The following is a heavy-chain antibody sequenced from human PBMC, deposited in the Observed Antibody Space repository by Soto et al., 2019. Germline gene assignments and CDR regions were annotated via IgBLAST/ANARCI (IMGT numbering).Heavy chain of an antibody. CDR2: IRNKAYGGTT. CDR1: GFTFADYT. CDR3: TRDGRYSGYPPPAF. D-gene: IGHD5-12*01. J-gene: IGHJ4*02. V-gene: IGHV3-49*03. Sequence: EVQLVESGGGLVQPGRSLRLSCTTSGFTFADYTLSWFRQAPGKGLEGLGFIRNKAYGGTTEYAASVKGRFSISRDDSKSIAYLQMNSLKTEDTAVFYCTRDGRYSGYPPPAFWGQGTLVIVSS.